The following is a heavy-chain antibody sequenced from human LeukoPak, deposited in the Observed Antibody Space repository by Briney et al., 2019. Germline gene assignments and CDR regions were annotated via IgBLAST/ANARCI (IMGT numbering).Heavy chain of an antibody. D-gene: IGHD2-2*01. CDR1: RFTFRTYA. J-gene: IGHJ4*02. Sequence: PGGFLRLSCVASRFTFRTYAMSWVRQAPGKGLEWVSGISDSGGTTYYVDSVKGRFTISRDNSKNTLYLQINSLRAEDMALYYCAKSSDGSTSFDQWGQGTLVTVSS. CDR3: AKSSDGSTSFDQ. V-gene: IGHV3-23*01. CDR2: ISDSGGTT.